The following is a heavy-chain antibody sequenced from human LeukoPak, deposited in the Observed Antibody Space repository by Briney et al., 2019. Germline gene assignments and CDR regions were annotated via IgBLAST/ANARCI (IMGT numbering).Heavy chain of an antibody. Sequence: SETLSLTCAVYGGSFSGYYWSWIRQPPGKGLEWIGEINHSGSTDYNPSLKSRVTISVDTSKNQFSLKLSSVTAADTAVYYCARAPPSIVVVPAPYYYYGMDVWGKGTTVTVSS. D-gene: IGHD2-2*01. CDR2: INHSGST. J-gene: IGHJ6*04. CDR3: ARAPPSIVVVPAPYYYYGMDV. CDR1: GGSFSGYY. V-gene: IGHV4-34*01.